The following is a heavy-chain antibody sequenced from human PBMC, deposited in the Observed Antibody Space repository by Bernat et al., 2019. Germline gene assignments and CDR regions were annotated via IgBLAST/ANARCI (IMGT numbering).Heavy chain of an antibody. CDR3: ARDLVVLAADGWMDY. D-gene: IGHD6-13*01. CDR1: GFTFSSYG. Sequence: QVQLVESGGGVVQPGRSLRLSCAASGFTFSSYGMHWVRQAPGKGLEWVAVIWYDGSNKYYADSVKGRFTISRDNSKNTLYLQMNSLRAEDTAVYYCARDLVVLAADGWMDYWGQGTLVTVSS. J-gene: IGHJ4*02. CDR2: IWYDGSNK. V-gene: IGHV3-33*01.